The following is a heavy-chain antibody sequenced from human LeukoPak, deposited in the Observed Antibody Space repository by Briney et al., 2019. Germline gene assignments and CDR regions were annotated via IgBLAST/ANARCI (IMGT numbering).Heavy chain of an antibody. CDR2: IRYDGSSK. CDR3: EGVAVAGVY. V-gene: IGHV3-30*02. CDR1: GFTFSSYG. J-gene: IGHJ4*02. D-gene: IGHD6-13*01. Sequence: GGSLRHSCAASGFTFSSYGMHWVRQAPGKGLEWVAFIRYDGSSKYYADSVKGRFTISRDNSKNTLFLQMSSLRAEDTAVYYCEGVAVAGVYWGQGTLVTVSS.